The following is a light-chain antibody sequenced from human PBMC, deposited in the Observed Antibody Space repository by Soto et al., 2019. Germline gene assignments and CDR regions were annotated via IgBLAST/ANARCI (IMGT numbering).Light chain of an antibody. CDR1: QSVSSSY. V-gene: IGKV3-20*01. Sequence: EIVLTQSPGTLSLSPGERATLSCRASQSVSSSYLAWYQHKPGQAPRLLIYGASSRATGIPDRFSGSGSGTDFTLTISRLEPEDVAVYYCQQYGSSPHTFGQGTQLDIK. CDR2: GAS. CDR3: QQYGSSPHT. J-gene: IGKJ2*01.